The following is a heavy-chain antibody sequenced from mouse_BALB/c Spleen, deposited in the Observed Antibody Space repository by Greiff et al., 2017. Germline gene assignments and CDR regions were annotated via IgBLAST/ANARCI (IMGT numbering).Heavy chain of an antibody. CDR3: ARRRGNGNYEGGMDY. CDR2: IYPGGGNT. D-gene: IGHD2-1*01. CDR1: GFTFTNYC. V-gene: IGHV1-63*02. J-gene: IGHJ4*01. Sequence: VLLQESGAELVRLGSSLKISCAASGFTFTNYCLGWVQQRPGNGLEWVGEIYPGGGNTNYTDKLKGRSTLTGDTADNTAYMQLSSLTSEDSAVYYCARRRGNGNYEGGMDYWGKGTSVTVSS.